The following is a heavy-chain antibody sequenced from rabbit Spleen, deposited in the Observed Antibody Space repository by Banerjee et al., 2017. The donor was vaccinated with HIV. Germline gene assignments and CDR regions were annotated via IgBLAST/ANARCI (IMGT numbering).Heavy chain of an antibody. CDR2: IDTGSSGFS. J-gene: IGHJ6*01. CDR3: ARDAATSFSSYGMDL. Sequence: QEQLEESGGGLVKPGGTLTLTCKGSGIDFSSYYYICWVRQAPGKGLEWIACIDTGSSGFSYFATWAKGRFTISKASSTSVTLQMTSLTAAGTATYFCARDAATSFSSYGMDLWGPGTLVTVS. V-gene: IGHV1S45*01. D-gene: IGHD8-1*01. CDR1: GIDFSSYYY.